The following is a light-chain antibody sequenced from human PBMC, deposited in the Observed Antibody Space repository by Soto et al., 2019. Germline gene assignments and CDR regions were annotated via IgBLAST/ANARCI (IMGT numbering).Light chain of an antibody. CDR3: AAWDDSLNGLV. Sequence: QAVVTQPPSASGTPGQRVTISCSGSSSNIGSYSASWYQQLPGAAPKLLIHSNNQRPSGVPDRFAGSKSGTSASLAISGLRSDDEADYYCAAWDDSLNGLVFGGGTQLTVL. J-gene: IGLJ2*01. V-gene: IGLV1-44*01. CDR1: SSNIGSYS. CDR2: SNN.